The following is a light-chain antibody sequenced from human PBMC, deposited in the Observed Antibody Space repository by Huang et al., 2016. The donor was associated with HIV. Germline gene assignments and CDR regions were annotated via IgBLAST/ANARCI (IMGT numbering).Light chain of an antibody. CDR2: DAS. CDR1: QSVSSY. CDR3: QQRSL. Sequence: EIVLTQSPATLSLSPGERATLSCRASQSVSSYLAWYQQKPGQAPRLLIYDASNRATGIPARFSGSGSGTDVTLTISSLEPEEFAVYYCQQRSLFGGGTKVEIK. V-gene: IGKV3-11*01. J-gene: IGKJ4*01.